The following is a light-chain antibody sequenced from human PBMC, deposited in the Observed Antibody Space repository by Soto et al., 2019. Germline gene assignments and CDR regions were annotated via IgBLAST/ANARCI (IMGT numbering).Light chain of an antibody. Sequence: EVVFTQSPVTLSLSPGERATLSCRASQSVGTYLAWYQQKPGQAPRLLIYDASNRATGIPARFSGSGSGTDFTLTISSLEPEDFAVYYCQQRSNWPLFGQGTRLEIK. V-gene: IGKV3-11*01. J-gene: IGKJ5*01. CDR3: QQRSNWPL. CDR2: DAS. CDR1: QSVGTY.